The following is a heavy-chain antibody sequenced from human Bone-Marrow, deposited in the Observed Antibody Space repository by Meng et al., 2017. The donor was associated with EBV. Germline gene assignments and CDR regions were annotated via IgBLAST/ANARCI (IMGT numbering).Heavy chain of an antibody. CDR3: ASEAGRGYTPDY. V-gene: IGHV1-69*01. Sequence: QGRVVRSGGGVKKPGPSSKGACKTSGGHLNSDAISWVRQAPGQGLEWMGGLIPFLDEPNYAKKFQGRVTITADESTSTHYMELSSLRSEDTAVYYCASEAGRGYTPDYWGQGTLVTVSS. CDR2: LIPFLDEP. J-gene: IGHJ4*02. D-gene: IGHD3-10*01. CDR1: GGHLNSDA.